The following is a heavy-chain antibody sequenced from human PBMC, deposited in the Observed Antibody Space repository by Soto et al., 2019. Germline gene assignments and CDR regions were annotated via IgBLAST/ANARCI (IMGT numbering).Heavy chain of an antibody. Sequence: SETLSLTCAVYGGSFSGYYWSWIRQPPGKGLEWIGEINHSGSTNYNPSLKSRVTISVDTSKNQFSLKLSSVTTADTAVYYCASQRMLYQLPRNQGYYYGMDVWGQGTTVTVSS. CDR3: ASQRMLYQLPRNQGYYYGMDV. V-gene: IGHV4-34*01. CDR1: GGSFSGYY. D-gene: IGHD2-2*01. CDR2: INHSGST. J-gene: IGHJ6*02.